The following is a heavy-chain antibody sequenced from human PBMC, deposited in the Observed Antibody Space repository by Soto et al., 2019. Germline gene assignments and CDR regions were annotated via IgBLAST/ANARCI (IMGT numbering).Heavy chain of an antibody. CDR1: GGSISSGDYY. CDR2: IYYSGST. D-gene: IGHD1-26*01. J-gene: IGHJ4*02. CDR3: AREWDRGRGAVGY. Sequence: QVQLQESGPGLVKPSQTLSLTCTVSGGSISSGDYYWSWIRQPPGKGLEWIGYIYYSGSTYYNPSLKSRVTISVDTSKNQFSLKLSSVTAAATGVYYCAREWDRGRGAVGYWGQGTLVTVSS. V-gene: IGHV4-30-4*01.